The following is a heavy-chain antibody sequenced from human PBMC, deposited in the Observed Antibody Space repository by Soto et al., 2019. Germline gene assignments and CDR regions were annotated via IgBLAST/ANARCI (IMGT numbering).Heavy chain of an antibody. J-gene: IGHJ4*02. Sequence: EVQLLESGGGLVQPGGSLRLSCAASGFTFSSYAMSWVRQAPGKWLEWVSAISGSGGSTYYADSVKGQFTISRDNSKNTLYLQMNGPRAEDTAVYYCAKGKLDSSGYHYWGQGTLVTVSS. CDR1: GFTFSSYA. CDR3: AKGKLDSSGYHY. V-gene: IGHV3-23*01. D-gene: IGHD3-22*01. CDR2: ISGSGGST.